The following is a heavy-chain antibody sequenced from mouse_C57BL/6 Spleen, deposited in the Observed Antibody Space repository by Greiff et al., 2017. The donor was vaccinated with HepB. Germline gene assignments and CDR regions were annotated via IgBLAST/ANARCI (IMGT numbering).Heavy chain of an antibody. J-gene: IGHJ4*01. CDR2: ISSGGSYT. V-gene: IGHV5-6*01. Sequence: EVMLVESGGDLVKPGGSLKLSCAASGFTFSSYGMSWVRQTPDKRLEWVATISSGGSYTYYPDSVKGRFTISRDNAKNTLYLQMSSLKSEDTAMYYCARHEDYSNYVSAMDYWGQGTSVTVSS. D-gene: IGHD2-5*01. CDR3: ARHEDYSNYVSAMDY. CDR1: GFTFSSYG.